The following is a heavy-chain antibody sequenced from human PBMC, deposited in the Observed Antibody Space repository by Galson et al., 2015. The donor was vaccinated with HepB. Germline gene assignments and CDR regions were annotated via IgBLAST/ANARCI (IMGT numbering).Heavy chain of an antibody. J-gene: IGHJ4*02. CDR1: GFTFSNYA. CDR2: ISDIGTST. D-gene: IGHD5-12*01. V-gene: IGHV3-23*01. Sequence: SLRLSCAASGFTFSNYAVTWVRLPPGKGLEWVSAISDIGTSTSYAGSVRGFTISRDNSKNTVYLQMNNLRADDTAVYYCAIDIDPHWPPRKGYLSWGQGALVTVSS. CDR3: AIDIDPHWPPRKGYLS.